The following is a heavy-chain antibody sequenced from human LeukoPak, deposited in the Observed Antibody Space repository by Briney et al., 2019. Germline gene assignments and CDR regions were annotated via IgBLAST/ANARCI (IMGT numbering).Heavy chain of an antibody. Sequence: ASVKVSCKASGNTFSSYPISWVRQAPGQGLEWMGWISAYSGNTNYAQKLQGRVTMTTDTSTSTAYMELRSLRSDDTAVYYCARVQSDYHYYYGMDVWGQGTTVTVSS. V-gene: IGHV1-18*01. CDR2: ISAYSGNT. J-gene: IGHJ6*02. CDR1: GNTFSSYP. CDR3: ARVQSDYHYYYGMDV.